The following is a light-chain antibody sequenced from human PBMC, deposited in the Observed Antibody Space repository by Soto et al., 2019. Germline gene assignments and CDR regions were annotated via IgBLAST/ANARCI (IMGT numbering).Light chain of an antibody. V-gene: IGLV2-14*01. CDR2: DVS. J-gene: IGLJ3*02. CDR1: TSDVGTYNY. Sequence: QSVLTQPASVSGSPGQSITISCTGTTSDVGTYNYVSWYQHRPGKAPKLMIYDVSYRPAGVSNRFSGSKFANTASLTISGLQAEDEADYYCCSYTTSNNQVFGGGTKLIV. CDR3: CSYTTSNNQV.